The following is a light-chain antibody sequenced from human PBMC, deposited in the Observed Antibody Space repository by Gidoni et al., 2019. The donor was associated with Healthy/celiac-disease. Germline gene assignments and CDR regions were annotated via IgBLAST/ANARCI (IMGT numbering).Light chain of an antibody. CDR1: SSDVGGYNY. Sequence: QSALTQPRSVSGSPGQSVTISCTGTSSDVGGYNYVPWYQQHPGKAPKLMIYDVSKRPSGVPDRFSGSKSGNTASLTTSGLQAEDEADYYCCSYAGSYTPVVFGGGTKLTVL. CDR3: CSYAGSYTPVV. J-gene: IGLJ2*01. CDR2: DVS. V-gene: IGLV2-11*01.